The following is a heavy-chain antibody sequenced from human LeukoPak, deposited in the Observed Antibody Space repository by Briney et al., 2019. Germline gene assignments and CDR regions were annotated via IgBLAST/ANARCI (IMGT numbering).Heavy chain of an antibody. CDR1: GGSISSGGYY. J-gene: IGHJ4*02. V-gene: IGHV4-31*03. D-gene: IGHD6-6*01. CDR3: ARVLIAARARYFDY. Sequence: PSETLSLTCTVSGGSISSGGYYWSWIRQHPGKGLEWIGYIYYSGSTYYNPSLKSRVTISVDRSKNQFSLKLSSVTAADTAVYYCARVLIAARARYFDYWGQGTLVTVSS. CDR2: IYYSGST.